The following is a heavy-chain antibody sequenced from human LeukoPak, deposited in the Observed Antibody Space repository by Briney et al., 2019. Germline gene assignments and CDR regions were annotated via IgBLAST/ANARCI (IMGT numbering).Heavy chain of an antibody. V-gene: IGHV3-74*01. J-gene: IGHJ6*02. CDR2: INSDGSAT. Sequence: QIGGSLRLSCAASGFPFSSYWMHWVRQVPGKGLLWVSRINSDGSATIYADSVRGRFTISRDNAKNTLYLQMSGLRVEDTAVYHCASDSPYYGMDVWGQGTTVTVSS. CDR3: ASDSPYYGMDV. CDR1: GFPFSSYW.